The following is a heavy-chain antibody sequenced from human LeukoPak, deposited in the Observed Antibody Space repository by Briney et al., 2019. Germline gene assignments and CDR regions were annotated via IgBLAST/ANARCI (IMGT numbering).Heavy chain of an antibody. Sequence: GGSLRLSCATSGFTFSSIWMSWVRQAPCNGLDWVANIKHDGSETNYVDSVKGRFTISRDNAKNSLHLQMNSLRDEDTAVYYCAKNGGPHGMDVWGQGNTVTVSS. CDR3: AKNGGPHGMDV. J-gene: IGHJ6*02. D-gene: IGHD3-16*01. CDR2: IKHDGSET. CDR1: GFTFSSIW. V-gene: IGHV3-7*01.